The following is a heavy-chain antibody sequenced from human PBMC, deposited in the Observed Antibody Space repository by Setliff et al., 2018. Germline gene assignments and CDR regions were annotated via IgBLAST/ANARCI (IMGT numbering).Heavy chain of an antibody. CDR3: AKPRLELRWGFEY. CDR2: IYRGDGST. J-gene: IGHJ4*02. CDR1: GFDFSYYY. Sequence: GGSLRLSCAASGFDFSYYYMSWARQAPGKGLEWVSTIYRGDGSTFYADSVQGRFIIFRDGSKNTLYLQMDSLRGEDTAVYYCAKPRLELRWGFEYWGQGTPVTVSS. D-gene: IGHD1-7*01. V-gene: IGHV3-23*03.